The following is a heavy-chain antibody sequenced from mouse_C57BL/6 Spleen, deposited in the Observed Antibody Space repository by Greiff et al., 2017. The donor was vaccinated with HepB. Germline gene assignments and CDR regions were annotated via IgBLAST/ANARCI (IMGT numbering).Heavy chain of an antibody. CDR2: ISYDGSN. CDR3: ARELGRGYFDY. J-gene: IGHJ2*01. Sequence: VQVVESGPGLVKPSQSLSLTCSVTGYSITSGYYWNWIRQFPGNKLEWMGYISYDGSNNYNPSLKNRISITRDTSKNQFFLKLNSVTTEDTATYYCARELGRGYFDYWGQGTTLTVSS. CDR1: GYSITSGYY. D-gene: IGHD4-1*01. V-gene: IGHV3-6*01.